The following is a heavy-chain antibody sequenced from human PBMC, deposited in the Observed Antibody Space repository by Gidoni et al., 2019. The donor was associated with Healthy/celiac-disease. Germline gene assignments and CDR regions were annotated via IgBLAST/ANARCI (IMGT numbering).Heavy chain of an antibody. Sequence: QVQLVQSGAEVKKPGASVKVSCKVSGYTLTELSMHWVRQAPGKGLEWMGGFDPEDGETIYEQKSKGRVTMTEETSTDTAYMDLSSLRSGDTAVYYCATYCGGDCSPVYAFDIWGQGTMVTVSS. CDR1: GYTLTELS. CDR3: ATYCGGDCSPVYAFDI. CDR2: FDPEDGET. V-gene: IGHV1-24*01. D-gene: IGHD2-21*02. J-gene: IGHJ3*02.